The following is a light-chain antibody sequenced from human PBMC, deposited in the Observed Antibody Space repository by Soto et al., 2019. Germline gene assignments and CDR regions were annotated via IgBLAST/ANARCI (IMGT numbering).Light chain of an antibody. Sequence: EIVMTQSPATLSVSPGERATLSCRASQSVSSNLAWYQQKPCQAPRLLIYGASTRATGIPARFSGSGSGTEFNLTISSLQAEDFAIYFCQQYNNWPPDRTFGQGTKVEIK. CDR3: QQYNNWPPDRT. J-gene: IGKJ1*01. CDR1: QSVSSN. V-gene: IGKV3-15*01. CDR2: GAS.